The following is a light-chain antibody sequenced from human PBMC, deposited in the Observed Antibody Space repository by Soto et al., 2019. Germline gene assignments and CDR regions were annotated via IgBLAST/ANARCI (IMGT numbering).Light chain of an antibody. Sequence: DVVMTQSPLSLPVTLGQPASISCRSSQSLVDSEGNTYVIWFLQRPGQSPRRLIYKVSNRDSGVPDRFSGSWSGTDFTLKISRVEAEDVGIYCSMQATLCPPVTFGQGTRLYIK. CDR1: QSLVDSEGNTY. CDR3: MQATLCPPVT. V-gene: IGKV2-30*01. CDR2: KVS. J-gene: IGKJ5*01.